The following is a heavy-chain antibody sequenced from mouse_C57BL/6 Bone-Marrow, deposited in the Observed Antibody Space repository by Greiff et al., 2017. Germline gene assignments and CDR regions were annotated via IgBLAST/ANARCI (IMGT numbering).Heavy chain of an antibody. D-gene: IGHD1-1*01. V-gene: IGHV5-6*01. J-gene: IGHJ1*03. CDR2: ISSGGSYT. CDR1: GFTFSSYG. Sequence: EVKLVESGGDLVKPGGSLKLSCAASGFTFSSYGMSWVRQTPDKRLEWVATISSGGSYTYSPDSVKGRFTISRDNAKNTLYLQMSSLKSEDTAMYYCARLGTTVGLDVWGTGTTVTVSS. CDR3: ARLGTTVGLDV.